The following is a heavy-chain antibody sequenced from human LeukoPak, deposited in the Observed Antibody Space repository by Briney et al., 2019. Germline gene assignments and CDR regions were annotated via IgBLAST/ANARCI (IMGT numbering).Heavy chain of an antibody. CDR1: GGSFSGYY. V-gene: IGHV4-34*01. Sequence: SETLSLTCAVYGGSFSGYYWSWIRQPPGKGLEWIGEINHSGSTNYNPSLKSRVIISVDTSKNQFSLKLSSVTAADTAVYYCARLRSSRKSSGRHYYYGMDVWGQGTTVTVSS. CDR3: ARLRSSRKSSGRHYYYGMDV. CDR2: INHSGST. J-gene: IGHJ6*02. D-gene: IGHD6-19*01.